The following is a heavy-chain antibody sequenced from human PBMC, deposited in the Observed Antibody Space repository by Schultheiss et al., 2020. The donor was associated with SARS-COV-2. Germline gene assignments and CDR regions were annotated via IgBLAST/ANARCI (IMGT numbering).Heavy chain of an antibody. CDR2: IKSNTDGGTT. D-gene: IGHD5-24*01. J-gene: IGHJ4*02. V-gene: IGHV3-15*01. CDR3: SRGMATSN. Sequence: GGSLRLSCAASGFTFTIAWMTWVRQAPGKGLEWVGRIKSNTDGGTTDYAAPVKGRFTISRDDSKNTAYLQMNSLKTEDTAVYYCSRGMATSNWGQGTLVTVSS. CDR1: GFTFTIAW.